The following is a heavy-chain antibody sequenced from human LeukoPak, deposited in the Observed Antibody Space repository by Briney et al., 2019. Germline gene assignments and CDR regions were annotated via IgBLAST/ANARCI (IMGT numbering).Heavy chain of an antibody. Sequence: SETLSLTCTVSGGSISRRPYLWGWIRQPPGKGLEWIGSCYYSGSTYYNPSLKSRVTISVDTSKNQFSLKLSSVTAADTAVYYCARHVTSAEIVAGNFDYWGQGTLVTVSS. J-gene: IGHJ4*02. CDR1: GGSISRRPYL. D-gene: IGHD6-19*01. CDR3: ARHVTSAEIVAGNFDY. CDR2: CYYSGST. V-gene: IGHV4-39*01.